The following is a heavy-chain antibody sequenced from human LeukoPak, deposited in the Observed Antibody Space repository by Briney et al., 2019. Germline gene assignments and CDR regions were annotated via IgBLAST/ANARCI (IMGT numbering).Heavy chain of an antibody. CDR2: IGGSGDKA. CDR3: VRRGDASSGWGDHDF. CDR1: GFTFNRNA. Sequence: AGGSLRLSCAASGFTFNRNAISCVRQAPGKGLEWVSTIGGSGDKAFYADSVKGWFTISRDNSKNMVHLQMNSLTGEDTALYYCVRRGDASSGWGDHDFWGQGALVTVSS. D-gene: IGHD6-19*01. J-gene: IGHJ4*02. V-gene: IGHV3-23*01.